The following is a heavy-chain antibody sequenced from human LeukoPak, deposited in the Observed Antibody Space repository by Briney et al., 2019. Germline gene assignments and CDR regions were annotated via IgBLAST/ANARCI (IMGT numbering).Heavy chain of an antibody. V-gene: IGHV1-69*05. CDR3: AREADFWSGYYTGIDY. J-gene: IGHJ4*02. CDR1: GGTFSSYA. D-gene: IGHD3-3*01. CDR2: IIPIFGTA. Sequence: GSSVKVSCKASGGTFSSYAISWVRQAPGQGLEWMGGIIPIFGTANYAQKFQGRVTITTDESTSTAYMELSSLRSEDTAVYYCAREADFWSGYYTGIDYWGQGTLVTVSS.